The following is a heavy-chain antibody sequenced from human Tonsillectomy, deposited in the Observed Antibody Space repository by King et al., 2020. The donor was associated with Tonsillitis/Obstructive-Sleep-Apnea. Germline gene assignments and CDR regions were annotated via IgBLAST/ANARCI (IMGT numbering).Heavy chain of an antibody. CDR2: ISYDGSHK. D-gene: IGHD3-3*01. CDR1: GFTFSTYG. Sequence: VQPVESGGGVVQPGRSLRLSCAASGFTFSTYGMHWVRQAPGKGLEWVAVISYDGSHKYYADSVKGRFTISRDNSKNTLYLQMNSLRAEDTAVYYCVVGFLEWLPLVHSMDVWGQGTTVTVSS. J-gene: IGHJ6*02. CDR3: VVGFLEWLPLVHSMDV. V-gene: IGHV3-30*03.